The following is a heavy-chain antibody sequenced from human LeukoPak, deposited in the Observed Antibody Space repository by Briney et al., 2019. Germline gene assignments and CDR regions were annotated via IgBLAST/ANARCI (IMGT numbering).Heavy chain of an antibody. Sequence: PGGSLRLSCAASGFTFSTYGMNWVRQAPGKGLEWVAYITTSGNSIYYADSVKGRFTISRDNTKNSLYLQMNSPRAEDTAVYYCARGGSVSYYFDYWGQGTLVTVSS. CDR1: GFTFSTYG. CDR2: ITTSGNSI. D-gene: IGHD1-26*01. V-gene: IGHV3-48*03. J-gene: IGHJ4*02. CDR3: ARGGSVSYYFDY.